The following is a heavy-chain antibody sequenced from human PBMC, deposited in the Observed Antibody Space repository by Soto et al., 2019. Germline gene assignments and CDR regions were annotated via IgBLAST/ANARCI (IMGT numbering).Heavy chain of an antibody. CDR3: ARQGTSNYDYYYYYMDV. V-gene: IGHV4-61*08. D-gene: IGHD4-4*01. CDR2: IYYSGST. CDR1: GFSISSGGYY. Sequence: SETLSLTCTVSGFSISSGGYYWSWIRQHPGKGLEWIGYIYYSGSTYYNPSLKSRVTISVDTSKNQFSLKLSSVTAADTAVYYCARQGTSNYDYYYYYMDVWGKGTTVTVSS. J-gene: IGHJ6*03.